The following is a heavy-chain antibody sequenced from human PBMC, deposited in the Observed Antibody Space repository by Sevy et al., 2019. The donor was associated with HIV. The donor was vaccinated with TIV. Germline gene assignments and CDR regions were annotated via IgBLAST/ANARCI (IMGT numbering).Heavy chain of an antibody. D-gene: IGHD3-10*01. Sequence: GGSLRLSCVASGFTFSNYWMSWVRQAPGKGLEWVANVKEDGSEKYYVESVKGRITISRDNAKNSLYLQMNSLRAEDTAVYYCARGQNNYRSWGQGTLVTVSS. J-gene: IGHJ5*02. CDR1: GFTFSNYW. CDR3: ARGQNNYRS. V-gene: IGHV3-7*01. CDR2: VKEDGSEK.